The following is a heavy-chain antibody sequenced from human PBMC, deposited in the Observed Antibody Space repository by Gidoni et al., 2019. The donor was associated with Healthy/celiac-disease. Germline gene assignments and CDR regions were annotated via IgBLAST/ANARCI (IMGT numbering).Heavy chain of an antibody. CDR3: ARDRYDFWSGYLVDY. V-gene: IGHV3-21*01. D-gene: IGHD3-3*01. CDR2: ISSSSSYI. Sequence: EVQLVESGGGLVKPGGSLRLSCAASGSTFISYSMNWVRQAPGKGLEWVSSISSSSSYIYYADSVKGRFTISRDNAKNSLYLQMNSLRAEDTAVYYCARDRYDFWSGYLVDYWGQGTLVTVSS. CDR1: GSTFISYS. J-gene: IGHJ4*02.